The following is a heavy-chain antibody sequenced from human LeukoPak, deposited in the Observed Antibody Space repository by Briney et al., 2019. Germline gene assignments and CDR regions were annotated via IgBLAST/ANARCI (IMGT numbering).Heavy chain of an antibody. J-gene: IGHJ5*01. V-gene: IGHV4-38-2*01. Sequence: MTSETLSLTCSVYGYSISSANSWGWFRQPPGKGLEWIGSIYHSGSTYYNPSLKSRVTTSVDTSKNQFSLKLSSVTAADTAVYYCARGHLWGSGSPQADSWGLGTLVTVSS. D-gene: IGHD3-10*01. CDR2: IYHSGST. CDR1: GYSISSANS. CDR3: ARGHLWGSGSPQADS.